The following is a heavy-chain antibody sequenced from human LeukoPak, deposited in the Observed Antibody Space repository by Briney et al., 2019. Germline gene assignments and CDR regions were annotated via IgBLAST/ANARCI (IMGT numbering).Heavy chain of an antibody. D-gene: IGHD1-14*01. CDR2: LYSDGNT. J-gene: IGHJ4*02. V-gene: IGHV3-53*01. Sequence: GGSLRLFCAASGFLVITNDMTWVRQATGKGLEWVSVLYSDGNTKYADSVQGRFTISRDNAKKTLYLEMNSLSPDDTAVYYCARGVEPLAANTLAYWGQGTLVTVSS. CDR1: GFLVITND. CDR3: ARGVEPLAANTLAY.